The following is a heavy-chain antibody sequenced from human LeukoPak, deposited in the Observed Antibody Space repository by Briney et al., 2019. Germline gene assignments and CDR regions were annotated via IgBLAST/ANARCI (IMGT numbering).Heavy chain of an antibody. Sequence: SETLSLTCSVSGGSFSSGDYYWNWVRQPPGTGLEWVGYIYYSGSTNYNPSLKSRLSISVDRSKNQFSLKLKSVTAADTAVYYCARDNSALDYWGQGTLVTVSS. V-gene: IGHV4-61*08. CDR2: IYYSGST. D-gene: IGHD2-21*01. J-gene: IGHJ4*02. CDR1: GGSFSSGDYY. CDR3: ARDNSALDY.